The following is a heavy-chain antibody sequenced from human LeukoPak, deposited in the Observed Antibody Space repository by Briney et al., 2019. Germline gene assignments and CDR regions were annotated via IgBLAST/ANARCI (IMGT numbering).Heavy chain of an antibody. CDR2: IYHSGST. J-gene: IGHJ4*02. V-gene: IGHV4-30-2*01. D-gene: IGHD5-18*01. CDR3: ARQYSYGSQYYFDY. CDR1: GGSISSGGYS. Sequence: SQTLSLTCAVSGGSISSGGYSWSWIRQPPGKGLEWIGYIYHSGSTYYNPSLKSRVTIPVDRSKNQFSLKLSSVTAADTAVYYCARQYSYGSQYYFDYWGQGTLVTVSS.